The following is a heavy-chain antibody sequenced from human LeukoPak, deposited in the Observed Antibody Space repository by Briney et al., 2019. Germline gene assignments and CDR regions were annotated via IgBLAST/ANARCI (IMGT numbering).Heavy chain of an antibody. CDR3: AREHRDYDGSGYYYDY. CDR1: GGSISSGDYY. D-gene: IGHD3-22*01. Sequence: SQTLSLTCTVSGGSISSGDYYWRWIRQPPGKGLEWIAYIYYSGSTYYNPSLKSRVTISVDTSNNRFSLKLSFVTAADMAIYYCAREHRDYDGSGYYYDYWGQGTPVTVSS. CDR2: IYYSGST. V-gene: IGHV4-30-4*08. J-gene: IGHJ4*02.